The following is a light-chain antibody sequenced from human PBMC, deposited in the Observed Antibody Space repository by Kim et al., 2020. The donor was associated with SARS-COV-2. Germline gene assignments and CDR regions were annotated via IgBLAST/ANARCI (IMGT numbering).Light chain of an antibody. CDR1: SSNIGINN. Sequence: QSVLTQPPSASGTPGQRVIISCSGSSSNIGINNVHWYQQLPGTAPKLLIHSSDQRPSGVPDRFSGSKSGTSASLTISGLRSEDEADYYCAAWHDSLNGPVFGGGTRLTVL. J-gene: IGLJ3*02. CDR2: SSD. V-gene: IGLV1-44*01. CDR3: AAWHDSLNGPV.